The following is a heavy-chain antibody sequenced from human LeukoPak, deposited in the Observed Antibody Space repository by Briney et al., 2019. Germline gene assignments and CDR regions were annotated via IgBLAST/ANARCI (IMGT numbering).Heavy chain of an antibody. CDR3: ATRERFSGYGILDS. Sequence: PGGSLRLSCAASVFTLSRYVMSSVRQPPGKGLEWIGEIYHSGISNYNPTLKSRVSISVDKSKNQFSLKLSSVSAADTAVYYCATRERFSGYGILDSWGQGTLVTVSS. D-gene: IGHD5-12*01. J-gene: IGHJ4*02. CDR2: IYHSGIS. V-gene: IGHV4-4*02. CDR1: VFTLSRYV.